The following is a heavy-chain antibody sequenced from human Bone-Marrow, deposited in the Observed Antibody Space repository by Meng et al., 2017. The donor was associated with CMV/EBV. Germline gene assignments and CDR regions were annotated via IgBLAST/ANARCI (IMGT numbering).Heavy chain of an antibody. CDR3: ERDCYSSSSLFDY. V-gene: IGHV3-21*01. CDR2: ISSSSSYI. Sequence: GESLKISCPASGFTFSSYSINWVRQAPGKGLEWVSSISSSSSYIYYADSVKGRFTISRDNAKNPLYLQMNSLRAEDTAVYYCERDCYSSSSLFDYWGQGTLVTVSS. J-gene: IGHJ4*02. D-gene: IGHD6-6*01. CDR1: GFTFSSYS.